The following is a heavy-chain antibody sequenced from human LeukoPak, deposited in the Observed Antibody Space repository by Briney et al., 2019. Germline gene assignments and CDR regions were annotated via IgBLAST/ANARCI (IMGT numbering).Heavy chain of an antibody. CDR1: GFTVSSSY. D-gene: IGHD3-10*01. Sequence: GGSLRLSCAASGFTVSSSYMSWVRQAPGKGLEWVSSIYVDGPTFYADSVKGRFTIARDNSKNTLYLQMNSLRAEDTAVYYCARLYVSWSYWFDHWGQGTLVTVST. J-gene: IGHJ5*02. V-gene: IGHV3-53*01. CDR2: IYVDGPT. CDR3: ARLYVSWSYWFDH.